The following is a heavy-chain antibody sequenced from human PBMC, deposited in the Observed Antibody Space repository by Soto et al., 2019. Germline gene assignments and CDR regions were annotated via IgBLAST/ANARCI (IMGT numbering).Heavy chain of an antibody. V-gene: IGHV4-31*03. J-gene: IGHJ5*02. D-gene: IGHD3-22*01. CDR3: ASSGRRSSGYYRNWFDP. Sequence: SETLSLTCTVSGGSISSGGYYWSWIRQHPGKGLEWIGYIYYSGSTYYNPSLKSRVTISVDTSKNQFSLKLSSVTAADTAVYYCASSGRRSSGYYRNWFDPWGQGTLVTVSS. CDR1: GGSISSGGYY. CDR2: IYYSGST.